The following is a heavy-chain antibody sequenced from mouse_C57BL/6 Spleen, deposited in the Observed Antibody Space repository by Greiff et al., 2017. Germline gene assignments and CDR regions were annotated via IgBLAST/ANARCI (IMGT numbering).Heavy chain of an antibody. CDR2: IDPENGDT. D-gene: IGHD2-10*02. CDR3: TTEGGYGNYVAY. J-gene: IGHJ3*01. V-gene: IGHV14-4*01. Sequence: EVQLQQSGAELVRPGASVKLSCTASGFNIKDDYMHWVKQRPEQGLEWIGWIDPENGDTEYASKFQGKATITADTSSNTAYLQLSSLTCEDTAVYYCTTEGGYGNYVAYWGQGTLVTVSA. CDR1: GFNIKDDY.